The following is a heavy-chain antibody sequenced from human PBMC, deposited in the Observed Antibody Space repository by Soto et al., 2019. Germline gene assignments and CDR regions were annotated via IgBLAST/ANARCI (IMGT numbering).Heavy chain of an antibody. CDR2: ISTYNDNT. J-gene: IGHJ6*02. CDR1: GYSLTSYG. D-gene: IGHD4-4*01. V-gene: IGHV1-18*01. Sequence: GASVKVSCKASGYSLTSYGISWVRQAPGQGLEWMGWISTYNDNTNYAQKLQGRVTMTTDTSTSTVYMELRSLRSDDTAVYYCARDRRTDYTNDGSVWYYYYGMDVWGQGTTVTVSS. CDR3: ARDRRTDYTNDGSVWYYYYGMDV.